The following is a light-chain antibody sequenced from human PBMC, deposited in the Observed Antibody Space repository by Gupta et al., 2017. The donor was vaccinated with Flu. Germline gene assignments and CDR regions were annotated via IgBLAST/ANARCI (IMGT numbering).Light chain of an antibody. V-gene: IGKV3-15*01. CDR2: GAS. CDR3: QHYDNWPL. Sequence: IVMTQSPATLSVSPGERATLSCRASQSLSGNLAWYQQKPGQAPRLIIYGASIRATGIPARFSGSGSGTEFTLTISSLQSEDFAVYYCQHYDNWPLFGQGTKLEIK. J-gene: IGKJ2*01. CDR1: QSLSGN.